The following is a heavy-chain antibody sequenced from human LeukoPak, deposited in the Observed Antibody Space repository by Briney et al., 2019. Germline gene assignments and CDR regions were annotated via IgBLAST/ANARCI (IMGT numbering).Heavy chain of an antibody. Sequence: NPSETLSLTCTVSGGSISSYYWSWIRQPPGKGLEWIGYIYYSGSTNYNPSLKSRVTISVDTSKNQFSLKLSSVTAADTAVYYCARERIAVAATKSSYYYYGMGVWGQGTTVTVSS. D-gene: IGHD6-19*01. J-gene: IGHJ6*02. CDR2: IYYSGST. V-gene: IGHV4-59*01. CDR1: GGSISSYY. CDR3: ARERIAVAATKSSYYYYGMGV.